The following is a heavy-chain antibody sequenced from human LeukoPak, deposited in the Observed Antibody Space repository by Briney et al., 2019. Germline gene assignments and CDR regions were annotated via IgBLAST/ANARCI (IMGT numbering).Heavy chain of an antibody. V-gene: IGHV4-34*01. CDR3: ARDVTRRIRKYSFDY. J-gene: IGHJ4*02. CDR1: GGSFSGYY. Sequence: PSETLSLTCAVYGGSFSGYYWSWIRQPPGKGLEWIGEINHSGSTNYNPSLKSRVTISVDTSKNQFSLKLSSVTAADTAVYYCARDVTRRIRKYSFDYWGQGTLVTVSS. D-gene: IGHD4-17*01. CDR2: INHSGST.